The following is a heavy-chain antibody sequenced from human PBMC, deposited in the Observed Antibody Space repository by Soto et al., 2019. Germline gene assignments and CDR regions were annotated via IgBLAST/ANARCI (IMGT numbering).Heavy chain of an antibody. CDR2: ISSSSSYI. J-gene: IGHJ4*02. Sequence: GSLRLSCAASGFTFSSYSMNWVRQAPGKGLEWVSSISSSSSYIYYADSVKGRFTISRDNAKNSLYLQMNSLRAEDTAVYYCARSEDFWSGYQIWGQGTLVTVSS. CDR1: GFTFSSYS. D-gene: IGHD3-3*01. CDR3: ARSEDFWSGYQI. V-gene: IGHV3-21*01.